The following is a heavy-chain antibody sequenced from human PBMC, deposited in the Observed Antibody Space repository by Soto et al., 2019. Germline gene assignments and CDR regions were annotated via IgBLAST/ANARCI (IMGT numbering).Heavy chain of an antibody. V-gene: IGHV1-2*02. CDR2: SNPNVGGT. D-gene: IGHD2-2*02. J-gene: IGHJ4*02. CDR1: GYTFIGNY. CDR3: ASGACSSSNCYTLDY. Sequence: QVQLMQSGAEVKKPGASVKVSCKASGYTFIGNYIHWVRQAPGQGLEWMGWSNPNVGGTDYARKFQGRVIMTRDTSISTAYMELSRLTSDDTAVYFCASGACSSSNCYTLDYWGQGTLLTVSS.